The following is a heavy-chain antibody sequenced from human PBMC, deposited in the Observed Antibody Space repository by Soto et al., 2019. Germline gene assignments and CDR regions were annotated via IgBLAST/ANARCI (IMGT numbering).Heavy chain of an antibody. CDR1: GGTFSSYA. D-gene: IGHD5-18*01. V-gene: IGHV1-69*06. CDR3: ARXDGVGYSYGYYYYGMDV. Sequence: APVKVSCKASGGTFSSYAISWVRQAPGQGLEWMGGIIPIFGTANYAQKFQGRVTITADKSTSTAYMELSSLRSEDTAVYYCARXDGVGYSYGYYYYGMDVWGQGTTVTVSS. CDR2: IIPIFGTA. J-gene: IGHJ6*02.